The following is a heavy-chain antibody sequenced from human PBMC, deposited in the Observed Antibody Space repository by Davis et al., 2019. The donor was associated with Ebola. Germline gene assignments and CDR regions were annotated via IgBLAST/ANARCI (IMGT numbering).Heavy chain of an antibody. CDR2: INPSGGST. J-gene: IGHJ4*02. CDR3: ARESCSGGSCYSTFDY. D-gene: IGHD2-15*01. Sequence: AASVKVSCKASGYTFTSYYMHWVRQAPGQGLEWMGIINPSGGSTSYAQKFQGRVTMTRDTSTSTVYMELSSLRSEDTAVYYCARESCSGGSCYSTFDYWGQGTLVTVPS. CDR1: GYTFTSYY. V-gene: IGHV1-46*01.